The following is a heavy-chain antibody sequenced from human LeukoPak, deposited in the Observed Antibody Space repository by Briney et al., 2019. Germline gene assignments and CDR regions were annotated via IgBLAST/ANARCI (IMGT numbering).Heavy chain of an antibody. CDR3: VRDGGVSVYDLLDY. J-gene: IGHJ4*02. CDR1: RYLYSIYW. V-gene: IGHV3-7*01. Sequence: HPGVPLTLLCAPSRYLYSIYWMIGPPHSTGGAVEGVAHIKQDRIKEYYMACVKARFTISRDNAKNSLSLQMNSLRAEETAVYYCVRDGGVSVYDLLDYWGEGRLVTVS. CDR2: IKQDRIKE. D-gene: IGHD5/OR15-5a*01.